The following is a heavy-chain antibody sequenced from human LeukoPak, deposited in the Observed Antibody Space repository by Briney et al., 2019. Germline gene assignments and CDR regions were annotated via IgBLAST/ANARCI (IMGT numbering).Heavy chain of an antibody. D-gene: IGHD5-18*01. CDR3: ARHLSGVTGYTYGRGIDY. V-gene: IGHV3-21*01. CDR1: GFSFSSFS. J-gene: IGHJ4*02. CDR2: ISGGSSFT. Sequence: GGSLRLSCAASGFSFSSFSMNWVRQAPGKGLEWVSYISGGSSFTYYVDSVKGRFTISRDNAKTSLYLQMNSLRAEDTAVYYCARHLSGVTGYTYGRGIDYWGQGTLVTVSS.